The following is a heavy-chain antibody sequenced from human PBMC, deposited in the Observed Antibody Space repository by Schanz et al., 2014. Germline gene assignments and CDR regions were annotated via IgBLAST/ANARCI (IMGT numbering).Heavy chain of an antibody. V-gene: IGHV3-21*01. CDR3: TRDDFGASDS. Sequence: EGRLVESGGGLVKPGGSLRLSCAASGFTFISYNMNWVRQAPGKGLEWVSSGSSSSTYIFYADSVRGRFTISRDDAKNSLYLQMTSLRAEDTAVYYCTRDDFGASDSWGQGTLVTVSS. CDR1: GFTFISYN. CDR2: GSSSSTYI. J-gene: IGHJ4*02. D-gene: IGHD3-16*01.